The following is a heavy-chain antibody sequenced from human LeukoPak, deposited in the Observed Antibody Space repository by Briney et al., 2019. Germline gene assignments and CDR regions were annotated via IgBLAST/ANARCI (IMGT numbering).Heavy chain of an antibody. Sequence: GGSLRLSCAASGFTVSSNYMSWVRQAPGKGLEWVSVIYSGGSTYYADSVKGRFTISRDNSKNTLYLQMNSLRAEDTAVYYCARIGDYYGSSGYYYVGYFDYWGQGTLVTVSS. CDR3: ARIGDYYGSSGYYYVGYFDY. CDR2: IYSGGST. CDR1: GFTVSSNY. V-gene: IGHV3-53*01. J-gene: IGHJ4*02. D-gene: IGHD3-22*01.